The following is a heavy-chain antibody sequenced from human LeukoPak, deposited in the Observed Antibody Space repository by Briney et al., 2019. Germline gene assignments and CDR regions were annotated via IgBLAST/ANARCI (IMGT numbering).Heavy chain of an antibody. D-gene: IGHD1-26*01. J-gene: IGHJ4*02. CDR1: GFTFSTYG. Sequence: PGGSLRLSCEASGFTFSTYGMHWVRQAPGKGLEWVACIRYDGSNKDYADSVKGRFTISRDNSKNTLYLYMNSLRAEDTAVYYCAKAGPYSGSYRPYWGQGTLVAVSS. CDR3: AKAGPYSGSYRPY. V-gene: IGHV3-30*02. CDR2: IRYDGSNK.